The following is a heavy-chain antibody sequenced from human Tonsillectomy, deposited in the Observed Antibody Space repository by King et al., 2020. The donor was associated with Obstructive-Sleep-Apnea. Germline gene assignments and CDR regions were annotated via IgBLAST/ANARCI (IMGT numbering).Heavy chain of an antibody. V-gene: IGHV3-23*04. CDR1: GFTFSNYA. D-gene: IGHD6-13*01. J-gene: IGHJ4*02. Sequence: DVQLVESGGGLVQPGGSLRVSCAASGFTFSNYAMIWVRQAPGKGLEWVSGIGSSAGSTYSTYYADSVKGRFTISRDNSKNTLYLQMNSLRAEDTAIYYCARGIAAAGDYWGQGTLVTVSS. CDR2: IGSSAGSTYST. CDR3: ARGIAAAGDY.